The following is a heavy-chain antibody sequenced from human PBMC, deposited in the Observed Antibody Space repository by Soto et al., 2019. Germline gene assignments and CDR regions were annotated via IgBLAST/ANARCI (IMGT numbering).Heavy chain of an antibody. D-gene: IGHD5-18*01. CDR3: AKERPTAMVTWFDP. CDR1: GFTFSIYG. Sequence: PGGSLRLSCAASGFTFSIYGIHWVLQAPGKGLEWVAVISYDGSNKYYADSVKGRFTISRDNSKNTLYLQMNSLRAEDTAVYYCAKERPTAMVTWFDPWGQGTLVTVSS. V-gene: IGHV3-30*18. CDR2: ISYDGSNK. J-gene: IGHJ5*02.